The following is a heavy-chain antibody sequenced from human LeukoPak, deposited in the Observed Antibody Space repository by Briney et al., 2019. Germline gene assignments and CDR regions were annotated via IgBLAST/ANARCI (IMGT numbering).Heavy chain of an antibody. CDR3: ARARTTRGFDY. V-gene: IGHV3-33*01. J-gene: IGHJ4*02. Sequence: GSLKLPWAGAGFTLNSYGIHWVRQAPGKGLEWVAFIWYDGSNKYYADSVKGRFTISRDNSKNTLYLQMNSLRAEDTAVYYCARARTTRGFDYWGQGTLVTVSS. D-gene: IGHD4-17*01. CDR1: GFTLNSYG. CDR2: IWYDGSNK.